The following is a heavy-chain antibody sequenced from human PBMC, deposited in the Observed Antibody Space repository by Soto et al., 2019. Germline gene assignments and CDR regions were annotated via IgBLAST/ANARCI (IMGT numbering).Heavy chain of an antibody. CDR2: INSDGSST. Sequence: GGSLRLSCAASGFTFSSYWMHWVRQAPGKGLVWVSRINSDGSSTSYADSVKGRVTISRDNGKNTLYLQMNSLRAEDTAVYYCARVSYGYGDYGGGFDYWGQGTLVTVSS. CDR3: ARVSYGYGDYGGGFDY. J-gene: IGHJ4*02. CDR1: GFTFSSYW. D-gene: IGHD4-17*01. V-gene: IGHV3-74*01.